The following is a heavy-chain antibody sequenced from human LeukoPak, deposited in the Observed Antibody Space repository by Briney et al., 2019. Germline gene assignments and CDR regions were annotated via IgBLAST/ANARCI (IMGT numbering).Heavy chain of an antibody. D-gene: IGHD6-13*01. Sequence: ASVKVSCKASGYTFTGYYMHWARQAPGQGLEWMGWINPNSGGTNYAQKFQGRVTMTRDTSISTAYMELSRLRSDDTAVYYCARGVSSWYLPYYMDVWGKGTTVTVSS. CDR1: GYTFTGYY. CDR3: ARGVSSWYLPYYMDV. CDR2: INPNSGGT. J-gene: IGHJ6*03. V-gene: IGHV1-2*02.